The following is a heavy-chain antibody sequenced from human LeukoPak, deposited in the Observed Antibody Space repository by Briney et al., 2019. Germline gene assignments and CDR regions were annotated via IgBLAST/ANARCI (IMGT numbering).Heavy chain of an antibody. CDR1: GFTVSDNY. V-gene: IGHV3-53*01. CDR2: IYNDDNT. Sequence: GGSLRLSCAASGFTVSDNYMTWVRQAPGKGLEWVSLIYNDDNTYYADSVKGRFTISRDNSKNTLYLQMNSLRADDTAVYYCARGPTYSSSWYYFDYWGQGTLVTVSS. D-gene: IGHD6-13*01. J-gene: IGHJ4*02. CDR3: ARGPTYSSSWYYFDY.